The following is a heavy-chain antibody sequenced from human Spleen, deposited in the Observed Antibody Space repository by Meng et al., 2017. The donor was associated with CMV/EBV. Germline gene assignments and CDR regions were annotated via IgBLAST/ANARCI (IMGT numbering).Heavy chain of an antibody. V-gene: IGHV3-66*02. D-gene: IGHD2/OR15-2a*01. CDR2: IYRGGYT. CDR1: GFSISDSY. J-gene: IGHJ6*02. Sequence: GESLRISCAVSGFSISDSYMSWVRQAPGKGLEWVSVIYRGGYTYYADSVKGRFTFSRDNSKNTLYLQMNSLRPEDTAVYYCARDSSSSEYSNYYYGMDVWGQGTTVTVSS. CDR3: ARDSSSSEYSNYYYGMDV.